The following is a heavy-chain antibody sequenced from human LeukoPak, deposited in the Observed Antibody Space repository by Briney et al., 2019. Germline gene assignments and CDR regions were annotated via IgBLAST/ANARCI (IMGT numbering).Heavy chain of an antibody. CDR2: TYVSGNT. J-gene: IGHJ5*02. CDR1: GIDVSSNY. D-gene: IGHD1-26*01. Sequence: GGSLRLSCTVSGIDVSSNYISWVRQAPGKGLEWVSVTYVSGNTYYADSVKGRFIVSRDNSTNTLYLEMNSLRVEDTGVYYCAREVGAWGQGTLVTVSS. V-gene: IGHV3-66*01. CDR3: AREVGA.